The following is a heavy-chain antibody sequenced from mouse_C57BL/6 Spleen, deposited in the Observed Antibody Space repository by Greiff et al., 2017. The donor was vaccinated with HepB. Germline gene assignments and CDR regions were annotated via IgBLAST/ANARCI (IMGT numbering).Heavy chain of an antibody. V-gene: IGHV1-55*01. J-gene: IGHJ4*01. CDR2: IYPGSGST. CDR3: ARDYGRSAMDY. Sequence: VQLQQPGAELVKPGASVKMSCKASGYTFTSYWITWVKQRPGQGLEWIGDIYPGSGSTNYNEKFKSKATLTVDTSSSTAYMQLSSLTSEDSAFYYCARDYGRSAMDYWGQGTSVTVSS. CDR1: GYTFTSYW. D-gene: IGHD1-1*01.